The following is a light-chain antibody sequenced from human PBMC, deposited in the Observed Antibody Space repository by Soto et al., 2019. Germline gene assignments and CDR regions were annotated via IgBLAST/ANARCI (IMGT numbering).Light chain of an antibody. CDR3: QQRSNWPPYT. V-gene: IGKV3-11*01. CDR2: DAS. J-gene: IGKJ2*01. Sequence: EIVLTQSPATLSLSPGERATLSCRASQSVSSYLAWYQQKPGQDPRLLIYDASNRTTGIPARIIGSGSGADVTPTISSLEPEDFAVYYFQQRSNWPPYTFGQGTKLEIK. CDR1: QSVSSY.